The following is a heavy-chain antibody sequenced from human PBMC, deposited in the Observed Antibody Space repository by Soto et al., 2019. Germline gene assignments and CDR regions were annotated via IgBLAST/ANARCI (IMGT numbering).Heavy chain of an antibody. CDR1: GGSISSYY. CDR2: IYTSGST. D-gene: IGHD1-26*01. CDR3: ARVAGWEPYYYYGMDV. V-gene: IGHV4-4*07. Sequence: PSETLSLTCTVSGGSISSYYWSWIRQPAGKGLEWIGRIYTSGSTNYNPSLKSRVTMSVDTSKNQFSLKLSSVTAADTVVYYCARVAGWEPYYYYGMDVWGQGTTVTVSS. J-gene: IGHJ6*02.